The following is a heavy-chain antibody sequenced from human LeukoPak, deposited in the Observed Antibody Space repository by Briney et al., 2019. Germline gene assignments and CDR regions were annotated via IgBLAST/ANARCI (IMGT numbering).Heavy chain of an antibody. CDR3: ARTREQWQVLDY. V-gene: IGHV3-30*03. J-gene: IGHJ4*02. D-gene: IGHD6-19*01. CDR1: GFTFSSYG. CDR2: ISYDGSNK. Sequence: PGGSLRLSCAASGFTFSSYGMHWVRQAPGKGLEWVAVISYDGSNKYYADSVKGRFTFSRDNSKNMVYLQMNSLRAEDTAVYYCARTREQWQVLDYWGQGTLVTVSS.